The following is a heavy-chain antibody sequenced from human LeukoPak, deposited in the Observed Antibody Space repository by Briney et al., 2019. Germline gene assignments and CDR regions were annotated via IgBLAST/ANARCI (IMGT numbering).Heavy chain of an antibody. CDR2: IRYDGSNK. D-gene: IGHD1-7*01. Sequence: GGSLRLSCAASGFTFSSYVMHWVRQAPGKGLEWVAFIRYDGSNKYYADSVKGRFTISRDNAKNSLYLQMNSLRAEDTALYYCARTLSNFDLWGQGTMVTVSS. CDR1: GFTFSSYV. V-gene: IGHV3-30*02. J-gene: IGHJ3*01. CDR3: ARTLSNFDL.